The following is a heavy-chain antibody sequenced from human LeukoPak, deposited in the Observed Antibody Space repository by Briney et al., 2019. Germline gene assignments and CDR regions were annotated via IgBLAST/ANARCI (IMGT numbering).Heavy chain of an antibody. V-gene: IGHV3-23*01. J-gene: IGHJ4*02. CDR2: ISGSGGGT. CDR1: GLTFSRYA. Sequence: GGSLRLSCAASGLTFSRYAMSWVRQAPGKGLDWVSGISGSGGGTYYADSVKGRFTISRDNSKNTLYLQMNSLRAEDTAVYYCAKERDSSGYFDYWGQGTLVTVSS. D-gene: IGHD3-22*01. CDR3: AKERDSSGYFDY.